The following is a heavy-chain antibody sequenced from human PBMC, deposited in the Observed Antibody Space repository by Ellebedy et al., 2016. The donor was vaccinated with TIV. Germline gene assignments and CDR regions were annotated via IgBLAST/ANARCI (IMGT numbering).Heavy chain of an antibody. CDR1: GFLIAPYG. CDR3: AALYFASGRDDY. J-gene: IGHJ4*02. CDR2: ISSDGTIE. Sequence: GESLKISXAGSGFLIAPYGMHWVRQAPGKGLEWVAVISSDGTIEQYADSVKGRFTIARDNSKNTLSLQMNSLTPDDTAVYFCAALYFASGRDDYWGQGTLVTVSS. V-gene: IGHV3-30*03. D-gene: IGHD3-10*01.